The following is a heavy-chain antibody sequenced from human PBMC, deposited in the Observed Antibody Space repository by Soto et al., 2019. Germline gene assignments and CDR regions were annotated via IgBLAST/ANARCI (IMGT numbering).Heavy chain of an antibody. V-gene: IGHV1-2*02. CDR1: GYTFTGYY. CDR3: ARDRRGSGWYYFDH. J-gene: IGHJ4*02. CDR2: INPNSGGT. Sequence: GASVKVSCKASGYTFTGYYMHWVRQAPGQGLEWMGWINPNSGGTNYAQKFQGRVTMTRDTSISTAYMELSRLRSDDTAVYYCARDRRGSGWYYFDHWGQGTLVTVSS. D-gene: IGHD6-19*01.